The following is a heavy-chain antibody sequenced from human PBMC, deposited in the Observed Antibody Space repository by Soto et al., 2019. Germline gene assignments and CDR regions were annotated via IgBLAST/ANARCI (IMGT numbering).Heavy chain of an antibody. J-gene: IGHJ4*02. V-gene: IGHV4-59*01. CDR3: ARSAGIAAAGAHDY. Sequence: LETLSLTCTVSGGSISSYYWSWIRQPPGKGLEWIGYIYYSGSTNYNPSLKSRVTISVDTSKNQFSLKLSSVTAADTAVYYCARSAGIAAAGAHDYWGQGTLVTVSS. D-gene: IGHD6-13*01. CDR1: GGSISSYY. CDR2: IYYSGST.